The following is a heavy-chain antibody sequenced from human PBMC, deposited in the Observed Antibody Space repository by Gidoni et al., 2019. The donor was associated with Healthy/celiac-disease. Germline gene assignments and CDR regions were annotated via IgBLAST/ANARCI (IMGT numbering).Heavy chain of an antibody. CDR3: ARAQSLLLWFGELSSGWDY. CDR2: ISSSSSYT. CDR1: GFTFSDYY. V-gene: IGHV3-11*05. D-gene: IGHD3-10*01. Sequence: QVQLVESGGGLVKPGGSLRLSCAASGFTFSDYYMSWIRQAPGKGLEWVSYISSSSSYTNYADSVKGRFTISRDNAKNSLYLQTNSLRAEDTAVYYCARAQSLLLWFGELSSGWDYWGQGTLVTVSS. J-gene: IGHJ4*02.